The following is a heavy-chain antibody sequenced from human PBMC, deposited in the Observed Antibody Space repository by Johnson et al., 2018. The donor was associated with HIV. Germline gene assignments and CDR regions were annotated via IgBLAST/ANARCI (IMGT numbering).Heavy chain of an antibody. CDR2: ISGSGGST. V-gene: IGHV3-23*04. CDR3: ARDPPSCGNPGAFDF. J-gene: IGHJ3*01. Sequence: MQLVESGGGLVQPGGSLRLSCAASGFTFSSYAMSWVRQAPGKGLEWVSAISGSGGSTYYADSVKGRFTISRDNSKDTLYLQMHSLRPEDTALYYCARDPPSCGNPGAFDFWGQGTMVTVSS. D-gene: IGHD4-23*01. CDR1: GFTFSSYA.